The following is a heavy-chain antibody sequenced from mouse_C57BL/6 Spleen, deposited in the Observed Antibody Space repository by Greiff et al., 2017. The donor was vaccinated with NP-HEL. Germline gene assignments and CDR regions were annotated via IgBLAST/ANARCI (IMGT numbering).Heavy chain of an antibody. J-gene: IGHJ4*01. V-gene: IGHV2-9-1*01. CDR3: ARNDYYGSSSIYYAMDY. Sequence: QVQLKESGPGLVAPSQSLSITCTVSGFSLTSYTISWVRQPPGKGLEWLGVIWTGGGTNYNSALKSRLSISKDNSKSQVFLKMNSLQTDDTARYYCARNDYYGSSSIYYAMDYWGQGTSVTVSS. CDR1: GFSLTSYT. CDR2: IWTGGGT. D-gene: IGHD1-1*01.